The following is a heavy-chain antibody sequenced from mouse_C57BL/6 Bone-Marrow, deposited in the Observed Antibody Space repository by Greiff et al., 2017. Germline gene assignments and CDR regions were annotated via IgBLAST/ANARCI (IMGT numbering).Heavy chain of an antibody. CDR3: TDPIYDGYYFDV. V-gene: IGHV14-4*01. CDR2: IDPENGDT. CDR1: GFNIKDDY. J-gene: IGHJ1*03. D-gene: IGHD2-3*01. Sequence: EVQLKESGAELVRPGASVKLSCTASGFNIKDDYMHWVKQRPEQGLEWIGWIDPENGDTEYASKFQGKATITADTSSNTAYLQLSSLTSEDTAVYYCTDPIYDGYYFDVWGTGTTVTVSS.